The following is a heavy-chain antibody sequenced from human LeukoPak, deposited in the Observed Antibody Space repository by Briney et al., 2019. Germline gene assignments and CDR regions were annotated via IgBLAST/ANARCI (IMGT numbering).Heavy chain of an antibody. CDR3: AREGTIFGVVISPYYYYMDV. J-gene: IGHJ6*03. D-gene: IGHD3-3*01. V-gene: IGHV4-4*07. Sequence: SETLSLTCTVSGGSISSYYWSWIRQPAGKGLEWIGRIYTSGSTNYNPSLKSRVTISVDKSKNQFSLKLSSVTAADTAVYYCAREGTIFGVVISPYYYYMDVWGKGTTVTV. CDR1: GGSISSYY. CDR2: IYTSGST.